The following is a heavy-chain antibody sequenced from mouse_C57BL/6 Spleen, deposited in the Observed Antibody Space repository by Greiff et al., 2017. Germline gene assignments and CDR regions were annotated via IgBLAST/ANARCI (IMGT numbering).Heavy chain of an antibody. J-gene: IGHJ1*03. D-gene: IGHD1-1*01. CDR1: GYAFSSYW. V-gene: IGHV1-80*01. CDR2: NYPGDGDT. CDR3: ARRHYYGSSYEYFDV. Sequence: VQLQQSGAELVKPGASVKISCKASGYAFSSYWMNWVKQRPGKGLEWIGQNYPGDGDTNYNGKFKGKATLPSDKSSSTAYMQLSSLTSEDSAVYFCARRHYYGSSYEYFDVWGTGATVTVSS.